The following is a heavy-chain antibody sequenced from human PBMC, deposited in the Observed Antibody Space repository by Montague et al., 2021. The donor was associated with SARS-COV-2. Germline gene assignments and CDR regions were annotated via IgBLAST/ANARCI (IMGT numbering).Heavy chain of an antibody. J-gene: IGHJ1*01. CDR1: GASIRGNP. Sequence: SETLSLTCGVFGASIRGNPWSWLRKPPGKGLKWIGDVRDTGTTNYNPSVRSRANIFVDTSKAQFSLTLTSVNAADTAVYYCARFVKTGTTSAFDRWGQGTLVIVSS. D-gene: IGHD3-3*02. V-gene: IGHV4-59*01. CDR3: ARFVKTGTTSAFDR. CDR2: VRDTGTT.